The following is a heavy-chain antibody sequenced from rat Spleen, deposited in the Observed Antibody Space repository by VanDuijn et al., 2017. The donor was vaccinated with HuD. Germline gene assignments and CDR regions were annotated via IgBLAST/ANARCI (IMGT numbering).Heavy chain of an antibody. V-gene: IGHV2-13*01. D-gene: IGHD1-3*01. CDR1: GFSLSNYG. J-gene: IGHJ2*01. CDR3: ARSNGYGPFDY. Sequence: QVQLKESGPGLVQPSQTLSLTCTVSGFSLSNYGLIWVRQPPGKGLEWMGVIWAGGGTNYNSAVQSRLSISRDTSKSQIFLKMSSLQTEDTAMYFCARSNGYGPFDYWGQGVMVTVSS. CDR2: IWAGGGT.